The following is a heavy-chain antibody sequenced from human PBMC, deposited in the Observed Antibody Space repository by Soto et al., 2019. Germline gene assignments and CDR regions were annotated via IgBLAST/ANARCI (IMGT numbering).Heavy chain of an antibody. CDR2: ISGSGGST. CDR3: ANYYDILTGYDY. Sequence: GGSLRLSCSASGFTFSRYTMHWVRQAPGKGLEWVSAISGSGGSTYYADSVKGRFTISRDNSENTLYLQMNSLRAEDTAVYYCANYYDILTGYDYWGQGTLVTVSS. J-gene: IGHJ4*02. V-gene: IGHV3-23*01. D-gene: IGHD3-9*01. CDR1: GFTFSRYT.